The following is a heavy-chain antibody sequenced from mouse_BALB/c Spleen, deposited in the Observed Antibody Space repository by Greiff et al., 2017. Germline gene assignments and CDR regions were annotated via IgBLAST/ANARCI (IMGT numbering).Heavy chain of an antibody. Sequence: VQLQQPGAELVKPGASVKLSCKASGYTFTSYWMYWVKQRPGQGLEWIGEIKPSNGRTNYNEKFKSKATLTVDKSSSTAYMQLSSLTSEDSAVYYDARGIYYGYDEGYAMDYWGQGTSVTVSA. V-gene: IGHV1S81*02. CDR1: GYTFTSYW. D-gene: IGHD2-2*01. CDR2: IKPSNGRT. J-gene: IGHJ4*01. CDR3: ARGIYYGYDEGYAMDY.